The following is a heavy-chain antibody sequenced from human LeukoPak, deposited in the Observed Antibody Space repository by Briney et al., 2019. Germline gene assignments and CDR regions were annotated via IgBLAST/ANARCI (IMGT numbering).Heavy chain of an antibody. CDR2: IYYSGST. CDR3: TRELSGSQDS. CDR1: GGSISSSSYY. Sequence: SETVSLTCTVSGGSISSSSYYWCWIRQPPGKGLEWIGSIYYSGSTYNNPSLKSRVTISIDTSKNQFSLNLSSVTAADTAVYYCTRELSGSQDSWGQGTLVTVSS. J-gene: IGHJ4*02. D-gene: IGHD3-22*01. V-gene: IGHV4-39*07.